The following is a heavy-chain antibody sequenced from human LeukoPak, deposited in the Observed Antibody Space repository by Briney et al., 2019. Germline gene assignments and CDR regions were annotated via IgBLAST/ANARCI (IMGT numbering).Heavy chain of an antibody. V-gene: IGHV4-4*07. CDR2: IYTSGST. D-gene: IGHD2-15*01. Sequence: PSETLSLTCTVSGGSISSYYWSWIRQPAGKGLEWIGRIYTSGSTNYNPSLKSRVTMSVDTSKNQFSLKLSSVTAADTAVYYCARDLPDFVVIYFDYWGQGTLVTVSS. CDR1: GGSISSYY. J-gene: IGHJ4*02. CDR3: ARDLPDFVVIYFDY.